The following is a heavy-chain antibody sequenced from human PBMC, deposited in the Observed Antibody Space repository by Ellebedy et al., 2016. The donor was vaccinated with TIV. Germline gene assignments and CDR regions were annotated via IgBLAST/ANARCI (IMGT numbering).Heavy chain of an antibody. CDR1: GGTFSSYA. Sequence: AASVTVSCKASGGTFSSYAISWVRQAPGQGLEWMGRIIPILGIANYAQKLQGRVTITADKSTSTAYMELSSLRSEDTAVYYCERGEEYDSLYGMDVWGQGTTVTVSS. CDR3: ERGEEYDSLYGMDV. D-gene: IGHD2/OR15-2a*01. CDR2: IIPILGIA. J-gene: IGHJ6*02. V-gene: IGHV1-69*04.